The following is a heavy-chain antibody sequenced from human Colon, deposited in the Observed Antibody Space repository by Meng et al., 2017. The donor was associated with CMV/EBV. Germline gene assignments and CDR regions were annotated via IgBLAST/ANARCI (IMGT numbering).Heavy chain of an antibody. D-gene: IGHD1-1*01. V-gene: IGHV1-2*02. Sequence: QGQVVQAGAEVNKPGASVKASCKASGSNSTPYYIPWVRQAPGQGLEWVGCMLPKTGALAYAQKFRGRITLTTDTSITTAYMELSGLTSDDTAVYYCIRENWYYDYWGLGTLVTVSS. CDR3: IRENWYYDY. J-gene: IGHJ4*02. CDR2: MLPKTGAL. CDR1: GSNSTPYY.